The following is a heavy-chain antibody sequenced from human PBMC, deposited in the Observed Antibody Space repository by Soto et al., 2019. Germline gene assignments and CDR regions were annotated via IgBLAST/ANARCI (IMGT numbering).Heavy chain of an antibody. CDR2: MYISGTT. D-gene: IGHD6-25*01. Sequence: SETLSLTCTVSGGSVTSNYWIWIRQPAGKGLEWIGRMYISGTTDYNPSLRGRATMSVDTSKNQFSLTLTSVTAADTAVYYCARERAAPSWIDPWARGTLVTVSS. CDR3: ARERAAPSWIDP. J-gene: IGHJ5*02. CDR1: GGSVTSNY. V-gene: IGHV4-4*07.